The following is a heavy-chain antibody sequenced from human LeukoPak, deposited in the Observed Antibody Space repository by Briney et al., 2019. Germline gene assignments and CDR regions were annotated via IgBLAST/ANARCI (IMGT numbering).Heavy chain of an antibody. Sequence: GASVKVSCKASGYTFTGYYMHWVRQAPGQGLEWMGWINPNSGGTNYAQKFQGRVTMTRDTSISTAYMELSRLRSDDTAVYYCARAPRRYSSSWFYWGQGTLVTVSS. V-gene: IGHV1-2*02. D-gene: IGHD6-13*01. CDR1: GYTFTGYY. J-gene: IGHJ4*02. CDR2: INPNSGGT. CDR3: ARAPRRYSSSWFY.